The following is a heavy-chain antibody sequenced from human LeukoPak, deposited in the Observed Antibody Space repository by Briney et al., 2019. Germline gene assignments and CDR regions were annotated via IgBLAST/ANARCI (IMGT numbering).Heavy chain of an antibody. CDR1: GFTFSSYS. D-gene: IGHD7-27*01. J-gene: IGHJ6*02. Sequence: PGGSLRLSCAASGFTFSSYSMNWVRQAPGKGLEWVSYISKASSTMYYADSVRGRFTISRDNGKNSLFLDMKSLRDDDTAVYFCARDENWGSGHYYHGLDVWGQGTTVTVSS. CDR2: ISKASSTM. CDR3: ARDENWGSGHYYHGLDV. V-gene: IGHV3-48*02.